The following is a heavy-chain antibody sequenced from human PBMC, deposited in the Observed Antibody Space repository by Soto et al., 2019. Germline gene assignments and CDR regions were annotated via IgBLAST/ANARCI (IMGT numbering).Heavy chain of an antibody. J-gene: IGHJ6*02. CDR1: GFTFSSYA. CDR3: ARDSRRGMDV. V-gene: IGHV3-30-3*01. Sequence: GGSLRLSCAASGFTFSSYAMHWVRQAPGKGLEWVAVISYDGSNKYYADSVKGRFTISRDNSKNTLYLQMNSLRAEDTAVYYCARDSRRGMDVWGQGTTVTVS. CDR2: ISYDGSNK.